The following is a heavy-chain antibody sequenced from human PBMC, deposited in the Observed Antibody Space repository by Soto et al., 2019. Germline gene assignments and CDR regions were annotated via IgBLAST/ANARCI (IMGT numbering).Heavy chain of an antibody. V-gene: IGHV4-30-4*01. CDR1: GGSISSGDYY. Sequence: QVQLQESGPGLVKPSQTLSLTCTVSGGSISSGDYYWSWIRQPPGKGLEWIGYIYYSGSTYYNPSLRSRVTISLDTSKNQFSLKLSSGTAADTAVYYCARAVRWDIVLVPAVMLDGMDVWGQGTTVTVSS. CDR3: ARAVRWDIVLVPAVMLDGMDV. D-gene: IGHD2-2*01. CDR2: IYYSGST. J-gene: IGHJ6*02.